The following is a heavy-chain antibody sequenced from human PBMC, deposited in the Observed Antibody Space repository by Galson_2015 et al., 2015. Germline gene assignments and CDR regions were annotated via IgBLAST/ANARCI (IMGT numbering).Heavy chain of an antibody. CDR2: ISSSSSYI. J-gene: IGHJ4*02. D-gene: IGHD5-18*01. CDR3: ARMDTAMVTYFDY. Sequence: SLRLSCAASGFTFSSYGMNWVRQAPGKGLEWVSSISSSSSYIYYADSVKGRFTISRDNAKNSLYLQMNSLRAEDTAVYYCARMDTAMVTYFDYWGQGTLVTVSS. V-gene: IGHV3-21*01. CDR1: GFTFSSYG.